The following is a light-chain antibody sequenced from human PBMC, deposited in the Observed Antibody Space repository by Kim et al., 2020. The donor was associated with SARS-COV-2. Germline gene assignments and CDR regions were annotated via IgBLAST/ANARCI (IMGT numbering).Light chain of an antibody. CDR2: YDS. Sequence: LDPGKTARITWGGNNIGSKSVHWYQQKPGQAPVLVIYYDSDRPSGIPERFSGSNSGNTATLTISRVEAGDEADYYCQVWDSSSVLFGGGTQLTVL. CDR3: QVWDSSSVL. J-gene: IGLJ2*01. V-gene: IGLV3-21*04. CDR1: NIGSKS.